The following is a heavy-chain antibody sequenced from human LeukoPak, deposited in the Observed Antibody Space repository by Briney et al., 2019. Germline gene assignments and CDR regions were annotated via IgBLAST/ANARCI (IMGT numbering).Heavy chain of an antibody. CDR3: ASSPMLFY. D-gene: IGHD2-2*01. J-gene: IGHJ4*02. CDR1: GGSFSGYY. Sequence: SQTLSLTCTVSGGSFSGYYWSWIRQPPGKGLEWIGEINHSGSTNYNPSLKSRVTISVDTSKNQFSLKLSSVTAADTAVYYCASSPMLFYWGQGTLVTVSS. CDR2: INHSGST. V-gene: IGHV4-34*01.